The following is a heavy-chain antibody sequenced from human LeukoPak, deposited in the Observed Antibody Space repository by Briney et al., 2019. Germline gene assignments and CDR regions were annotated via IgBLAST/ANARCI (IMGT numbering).Heavy chain of an antibody. CDR2: ISSGSSTI. Sequence: QPGGSLRLSCAASGFTFSTYSMNWVRQAPGKGLEWLSYISSGSSTIYYADSVKGRFTISRDNAKNSLYLQMNSLRAEDTAVYYCASQRGVVTTWEYWGQGTLVTVSS. V-gene: IGHV3-48*04. CDR3: ASQRGVVTTWEY. D-gene: IGHD3-22*01. CDR1: GFTFSTYS. J-gene: IGHJ4*02.